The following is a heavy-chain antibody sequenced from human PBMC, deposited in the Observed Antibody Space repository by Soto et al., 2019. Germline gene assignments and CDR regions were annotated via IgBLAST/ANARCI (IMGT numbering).Heavy chain of an antibody. J-gene: IGHJ4*02. CDR1: GFTFSTYW. CDR3: AIGCGSSSCPYYFDY. D-gene: IGHD2-2*01. Sequence: EVQMVESGGGMVQPGGSLRLSCAASGFTFSTYWMSWVRQAPGKGLEWVATIRQDGSEKHCVASVEGRFTISSDNAKNSLSLQMNSLRAADTAVYYCAIGCGSSSCPYYFDYWGQGPLVTVSS. CDR2: IRQDGSEK. V-gene: IGHV3-7*01.